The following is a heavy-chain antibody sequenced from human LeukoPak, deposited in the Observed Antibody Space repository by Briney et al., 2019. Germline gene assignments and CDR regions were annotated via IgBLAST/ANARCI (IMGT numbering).Heavy chain of an antibody. V-gene: IGHV1-18*01. D-gene: IGHD3-22*01. CDR3: ARDPYDSSAVGDY. CDR1: GYTFTSYG. Sequence: GASVKVSCKASGYTFTSYGISWVRQAPGQGLEWMGWISAYNGNTNYAQKFQGRVTMTRDTSISTAYMELSRLRSDDTAVYYCARDPYDSSAVGDYWGQGTLVTVSS. CDR2: ISAYNGNT. J-gene: IGHJ4*02.